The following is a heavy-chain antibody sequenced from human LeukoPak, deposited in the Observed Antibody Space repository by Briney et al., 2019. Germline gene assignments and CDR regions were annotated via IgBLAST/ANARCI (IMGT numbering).Heavy chain of an antibody. CDR2: IYTSGST. D-gene: IGHD3-10*01. J-gene: IGHJ4*02. CDR1: GASINSGSYY. V-gene: IGHV4-61*02. CDR3: ARDLPYGSGSYPDY. Sequence: PSETLSLTCTVSGASINSGSYYWSWIRQPAGKGLEWIGRIYTSGSTNYNPSLKSRVTMSVDTSKNQFSLKLSSVTAADTAVYYCARDLPYGSGSYPDYWGQGTLVTVSS.